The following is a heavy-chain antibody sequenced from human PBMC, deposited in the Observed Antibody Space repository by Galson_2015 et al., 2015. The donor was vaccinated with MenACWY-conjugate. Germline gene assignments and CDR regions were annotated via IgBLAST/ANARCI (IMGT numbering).Heavy chain of an antibody. D-gene: IGHD4-17*01. CDR2: ISSSSSYT. Sequence: SLRLSCAASGFTFSDYYMSWIRQAPGKGLEWVSYISSSSSYTNYADSVKGRFTISRDNAKNSLYLQMNSLRAEDTAVYYCARGGYYGDVLTHHWGQGTLVTVSS. CDR1: GFTFSDYY. V-gene: IGHV3-11*06. CDR3: ARGGYYGDVLTHH. J-gene: IGHJ5*02.